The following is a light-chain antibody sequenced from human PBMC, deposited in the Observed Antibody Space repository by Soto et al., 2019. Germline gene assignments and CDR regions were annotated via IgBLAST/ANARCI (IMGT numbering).Light chain of an antibody. CDR3: QQRRSWQVT. J-gene: IGKJ5*01. CDR2: DAS. Sequence: NLLTQSPATLSLSPGEADTLSCRTSQSINTYLAWYQQKPGQAPRLLIYDASKRATGIPARFSGSGSGTNFTLTISSLEPEDFAVYYCQQRRSWQVTFGQGTRLEIK. V-gene: IGKV3D-11*02. CDR1: QSINTY.